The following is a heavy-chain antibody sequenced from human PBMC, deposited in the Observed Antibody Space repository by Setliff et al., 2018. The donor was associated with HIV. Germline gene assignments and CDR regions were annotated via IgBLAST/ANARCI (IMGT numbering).Heavy chain of an antibody. CDR1: GFSLSTDGVG. CDR2: IFSNDEK. CDR3: ARGTFFGVVIGNYYMDV. V-gene: IGHV2-26*01. Sequence: SGPTLVNPTQTLTLTCTFSGFSLSTDGVGVGWIRQPPGKALEWLAHIFSNDEKSYSTSLKSRLTISKDTSKSQVVLTMTNMDPVDTATYYCARGTFFGVVIGNYYMDVWGKGTTVTVSS. J-gene: IGHJ6*03. D-gene: IGHD3-3*01.